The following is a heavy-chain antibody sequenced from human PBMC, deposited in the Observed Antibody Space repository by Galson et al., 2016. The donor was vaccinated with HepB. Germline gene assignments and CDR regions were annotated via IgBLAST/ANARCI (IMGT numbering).Heavy chain of an antibody. CDR2: INPSGGAT. J-gene: IGHJ4*02. CDR1: GYPFSNYY. V-gene: IGHV1-46*01. CDR3: ARDREQQPAN. D-gene: IGHD6-13*01. Sequence: SVKVSCKASGYPFSNYYMHWVRQAPGQGPEWMGIINPSGGATRYAHKFQDRVTMTRDTSTSTVYLELSTLRSEDSAVYFCARDREQQPANWGQGTLVTVSS.